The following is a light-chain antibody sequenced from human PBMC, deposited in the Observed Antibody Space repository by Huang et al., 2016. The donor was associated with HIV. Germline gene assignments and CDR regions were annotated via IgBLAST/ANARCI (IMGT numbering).Light chain of an antibody. V-gene: IGKV3-15*01. Sequence: EIVMTQSPATLSVSPGERATLSCRASQSVSSNLAWYQQKPGQAPRLLIYGASTRATGIPARCSGSGSGTEFNLTISRLQSEEFAVYYCQQYNNWPPLTFGGGTKVEIK. CDR3: QQYNNWPPLT. CDR1: QSVSSN. CDR2: GAS. J-gene: IGKJ4*01.